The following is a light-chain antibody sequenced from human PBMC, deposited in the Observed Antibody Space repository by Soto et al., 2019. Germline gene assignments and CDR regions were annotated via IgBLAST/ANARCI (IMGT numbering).Light chain of an antibody. J-gene: IGLJ1*01. CDR3: QARGTDTQSYV. Sequence: QSVLTQSPSASASLGASVKLTCTLSSGHSSYAIAWHQQQPEKGPRLLMKLNSDGSHSKGDGIPDRFSVSSSGPERYLTISSLQSEDEADYYCQARGTDTQSYVFGIGTKVTVL. CDR2: LNSDGSH. CDR1: SGHSSYA. V-gene: IGLV4-69*01.